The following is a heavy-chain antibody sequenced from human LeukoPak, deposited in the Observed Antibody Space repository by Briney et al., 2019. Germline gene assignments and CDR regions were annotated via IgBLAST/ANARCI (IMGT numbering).Heavy chain of an antibody. D-gene: IGHD2-21*01. J-gene: IGHJ4*02. CDR2: ISSSGSTI. Sequence: GGSLRLSCAASGFTFDNYEMNWVRQAPGKGLEWVSYISSSGSTIYYADSVKGRFTISGDNVKNSLYLRMNNLRVEDTAVYYCAREALLFKFDYWGQGTLVTVSS. V-gene: IGHV3-48*03. CDR3: AREALLFKFDY. CDR1: GFTFDNYE.